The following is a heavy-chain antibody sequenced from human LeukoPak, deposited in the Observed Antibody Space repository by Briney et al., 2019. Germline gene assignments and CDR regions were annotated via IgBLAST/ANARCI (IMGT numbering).Heavy chain of an antibody. CDR3: AIFYYDSSGYYSSFDY. Sequence: SETLSLTCAVYGWSFRGYYWSWIRQPPGKGLEWIGEINHSGSTNYNPSLKSRVTISVDTSKNQFSLKLSSVTAADTAVYYCAIFYYDSSGYYSSFDYWGQGTLVTVSS. CDR2: INHSGST. V-gene: IGHV4-34*01. J-gene: IGHJ4*02. CDR1: GWSFRGYY. D-gene: IGHD3-22*01.